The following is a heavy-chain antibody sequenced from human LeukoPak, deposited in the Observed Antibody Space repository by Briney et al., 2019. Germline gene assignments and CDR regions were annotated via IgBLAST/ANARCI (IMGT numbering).Heavy chain of an antibody. D-gene: IGHD4-11*01. CDR2: IYYSGST. CDR3: ARSAKGYSNYLRASPYCYYYMDV. CDR1: GGSISSGGYY. Sequence: PSQTLSLTCTVSGGSISSGGYYWGWIRQHPGKGLEWIGYIYYSGSTYYNPSLKSRVTISVDTSKNQFSLKLSSVTAADTAVHYCARSAKGYSNYLRASPYCYYYMDVWGKGTTVTVSS. J-gene: IGHJ6*03. V-gene: IGHV4-31*03.